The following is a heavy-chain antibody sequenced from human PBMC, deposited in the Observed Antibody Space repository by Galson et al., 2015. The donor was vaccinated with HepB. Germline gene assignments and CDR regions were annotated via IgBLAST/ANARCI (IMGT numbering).Heavy chain of an antibody. CDR3: ARVRPGTSYFDY. D-gene: IGHD4-17*01. J-gene: IGHJ4*02. Sequence: ETLSLTCTVSGGSVSSGSYYWSWIRQPPGKGLEWIGYIYYSGSTNYNPSLKSRVTISVDTSKNQFSLKLSSVTAADTAVYYCARVRPGTSYFDYWGQGTLVTVSS. CDR1: GGSVSSGSYY. V-gene: IGHV4-61*01. CDR2: IYYSGST.